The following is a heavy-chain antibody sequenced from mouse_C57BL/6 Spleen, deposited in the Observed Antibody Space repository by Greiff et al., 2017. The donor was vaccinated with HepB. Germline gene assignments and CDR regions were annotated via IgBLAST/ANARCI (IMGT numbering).Heavy chain of an antibody. CDR2: ISDGGSYT. D-gene: IGHD2-3*01. V-gene: IGHV5-4*01. CDR1: GFTFSSYA. J-gene: IGHJ2*01. Sequence: EVQRVESGGGLVKPGGSLKLSCAASGFTFSSYAMSWVRQTPEKRLEWVATISDGGSYTYYPDNVKGRFTISRDNAKNNLYLQMSHLKTEDTAMYYCARGSVTKDYWGQGTTLTVSS. CDR3: ARGSVTKDY.